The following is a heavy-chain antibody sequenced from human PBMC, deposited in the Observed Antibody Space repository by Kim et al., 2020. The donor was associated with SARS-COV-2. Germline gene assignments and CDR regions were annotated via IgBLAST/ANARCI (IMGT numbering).Heavy chain of an antibody. Sequence: SGKGRFTISRDNSKNPLYQQMNSLRAEDTAVYYCARNVEVAARGYYGMDVWGQGTTVTVSS. V-gene: IGHV3-30*01. J-gene: IGHJ6*02. D-gene: IGHD6-6*01. CDR3: ARNVEVAARGYYGMDV.